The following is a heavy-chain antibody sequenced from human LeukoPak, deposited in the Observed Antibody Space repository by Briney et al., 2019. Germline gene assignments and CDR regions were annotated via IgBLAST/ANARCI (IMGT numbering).Heavy chain of an antibody. D-gene: IGHD1-26*01. Sequence: GASVKVSCKASGYTFTSYDINWVRQATGQGLEWMGWMNPNSGNTGYAQKFQGRVTMTRNTSISTAYMELSSLRSEDTAVYYCARGRAKWEPIDCWGQGTLVTVSS. J-gene: IGHJ4*02. V-gene: IGHV1-8*01. CDR1: GYTFTSYD. CDR2: MNPNSGNT. CDR3: ARGRAKWEPIDC.